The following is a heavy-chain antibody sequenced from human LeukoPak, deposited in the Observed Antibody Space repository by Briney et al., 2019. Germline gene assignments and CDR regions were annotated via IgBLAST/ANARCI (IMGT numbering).Heavy chain of an antibody. Sequence: GGSLRLSCAASGFTFSSYGMHWVRQAPGKGLEWVAVISYDGSNKYYADSVKGRFTISRDNSKNTLYLQMNSLRAEDTAVYYCAKDGDSSSWYSVNYYYYYGMDVWGQGTTVTVSS. D-gene: IGHD6-13*01. J-gene: IGHJ6*02. CDR1: GFTFSSYG. CDR3: AKDGDSSSWYSVNYYYYYGMDV. V-gene: IGHV3-30*18. CDR2: ISYDGSNK.